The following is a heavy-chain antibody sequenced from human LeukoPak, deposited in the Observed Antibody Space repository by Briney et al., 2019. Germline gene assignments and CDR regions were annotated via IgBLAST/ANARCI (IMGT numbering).Heavy chain of an antibody. CDR2: ISAYNGNT. CDR3: ARGESTSGWYY. Sequence: GASVKVSCKASGYTVTSYGISWVRQAPGQGLEWMGWISAYNGNTNHAQKLQGRVTMTTDTSTNTAYMELKSLRYDDTAVYYCARGESTSGWYYRGQGTLVTVSS. J-gene: IGHJ4*02. CDR1: GYTVTSYG. V-gene: IGHV1-18*01. D-gene: IGHD6-19*01.